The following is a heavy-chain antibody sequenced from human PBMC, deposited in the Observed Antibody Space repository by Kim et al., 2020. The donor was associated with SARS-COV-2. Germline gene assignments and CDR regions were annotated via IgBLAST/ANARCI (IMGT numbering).Heavy chain of an antibody. V-gene: IGHV3-74*01. J-gene: IGHJ3*02. Sequence: GGSLRLSCAASGFTFSSYWMHWVRQAPGKGLVWVSRINSDGTSTSYADSVKGRFTISRDNAKNTLYVQMNSLRAEDAAVYYCARGNTILGAFDIWGQGTMVTVSS. CDR3: ARGNTILGAFDI. CDR1: GFTFSSYW. CDR2: INSDGTST.